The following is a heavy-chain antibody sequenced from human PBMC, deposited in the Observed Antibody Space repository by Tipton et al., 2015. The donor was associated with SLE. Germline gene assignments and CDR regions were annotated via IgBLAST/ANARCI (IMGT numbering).Heavy chain of an antibody. D-gene: IGHD4-11*01. J-gene: IGHJ5*02. CDR2: INHSGST. CDR3: AGEYSNYPGFDP. CDR1: GGSFSGYY. V-gene: IGHV4-34*01. Sequence: TLSLTCAVYGGSFSGYYWSWIRQPPGKGLEWIGEINHSGSTNYNPSLKSRVTISVDTSKNQFSLKLSSVTAADTAVYYRAGEYSNYPGFDPWGQGTLVTVSS.